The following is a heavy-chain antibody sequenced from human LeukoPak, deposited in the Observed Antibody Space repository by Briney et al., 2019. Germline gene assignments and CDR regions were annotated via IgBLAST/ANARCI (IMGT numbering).Heavy chain of an antibody. J-gene: IGHJ6*03. CDR3: ARHSSGYYYYYYYMDV. Sequence: SETLSLTCTVSGGSISSYYWSWIRQPPGKGLEWIGHIYYSGSTNYNPSLKSRVTISVDTSKNQFSLKLSSVTAADTAVYYCARHSSGYYYYYYYMDVWGKGTTVTVSS. V-gene: IGHV4-59*01. CDR2: IYYSGST. D-gene: IGHD3-22*01. CDR1: GGSISSYY.